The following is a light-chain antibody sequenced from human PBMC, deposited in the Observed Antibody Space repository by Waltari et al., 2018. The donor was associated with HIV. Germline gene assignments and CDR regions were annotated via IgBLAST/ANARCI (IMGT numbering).Light chain of an antibody. V-gene: IGLV2-23*01. CDR1: SSDVGSYNP. CDR3: CSYAGSSNWV. J-gene: IGLJ3*02. CDR2: EGI. Sequence: QSALTQPASVSGSPGQSITISCTGSSSDVGSYNPVSWYQQHPGKAPKLMIYEGIKQPSGVSNRFSGSKSGNTASLTISGLQAEDEADYYCCSYAGSSNWVFGGGTKLTVL.